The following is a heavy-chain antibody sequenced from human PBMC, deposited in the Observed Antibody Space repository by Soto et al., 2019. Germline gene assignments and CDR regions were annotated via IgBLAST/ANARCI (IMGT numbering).Heavy chain of an antibody. CDR1: GFTFSHYG. D-gene: IGHD2-21*02. Sequence: EVQLLEAGGALVQPGGSLRLSCAASGFTFSHYGMNWVRQAPGKGLEWVSTISGTGGSTHYADSVKGRFTLSRDNSKNSLCVRLNSLRVEDTALYYCARERLITASPSTYWGQGTLVTVSS. CDR2: ISGTGGST. CDR3: ARERLITASPSTY. V-gene: IGHV3-23*01. J-gene: IGHJ4*02.